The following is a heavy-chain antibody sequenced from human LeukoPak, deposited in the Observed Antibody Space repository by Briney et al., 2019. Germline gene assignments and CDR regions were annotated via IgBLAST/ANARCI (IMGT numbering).Heavy chain of an antibody. J-gene: IGHJ3*02. Sequence: ASVKVSCKVSGYTLTELSMHWVRQAPGKGLEWMGGFDSEDGETIYAQKFQGRVTMTEDTSTDTAYMELSSLRSEDTAVYYCATFRVIFGVVHDAFDIWGQGTMVTVSS. CDR3: ATFRVIFGVVHDAFDI. CDR1: GYTLTELS. D-gene: IGHD3-3*02. V-gene: IGHV1-24*01. CDR2: FDSEDGET.